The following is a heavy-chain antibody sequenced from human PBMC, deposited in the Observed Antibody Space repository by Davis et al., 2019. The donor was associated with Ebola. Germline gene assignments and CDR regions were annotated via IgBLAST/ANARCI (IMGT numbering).Heavy chain of an antibody. CDR1: GYTFTSYA. V-gene: IGHV1-3*01. CDR3: APSSIAARPGYYYGMDV. J-gene: IGHJ6*02. Sequence: AASVKVSCKASGYTFTSYAMHWVRQAPGQRLEWMGWINAGNGNTKYSQKFQGRVTITRDTSASTAYMELSSLRSEDTAVYYCAPSSIAARPGYYYGMDVWGQGTTVTVSS. D-gene: IGHD6-6*01. CDR2: INAGNGNT.